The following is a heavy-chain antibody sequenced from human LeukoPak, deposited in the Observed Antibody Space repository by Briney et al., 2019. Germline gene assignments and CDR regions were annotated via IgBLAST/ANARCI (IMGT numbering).Heavy chain of an antibody. CDR2: ISSSSTTI. CDR3: ARALSYCSSTSCSLYYHYYYMDA. D-gene: IGHD2-2*01. Sequence: GGSLRLSCAASGFTFSSHNMNWVRLPRGKGLEWVSCISSSSTTIYQADSVKGRFTISRDNAKNSLYLQMNSLRAEDTAVYYCARALSYCSSTSCSLYYHYYYMDACGEGATVTVSS. V-gene: IGHV3-48*01. CDR1: GFTFSSHN. J-gene: IGHJ6*03.